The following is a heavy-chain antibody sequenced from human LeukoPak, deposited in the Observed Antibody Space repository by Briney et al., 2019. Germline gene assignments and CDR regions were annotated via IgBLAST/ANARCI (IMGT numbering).Heavy chain of an antibody. D-gene: IGHD2-8*01. CDR3: AGSLGYCTSNVCYLKY. Sequence: ASVKVSCKTSGYSENFYGITWVRQVAGQGLEGMGWISAQHGQTEYAPNSQDRVTMTTDTYTNTAYMELRSLRSDGTAVYYCAGSLGYCTSNVCYLKYWGQGTLVTVSS. J-gene: IGHJ4*02. V-gene: IGHV1-18*01. CDR2: ISAQHGQT. CDR1: GYSENFYG.